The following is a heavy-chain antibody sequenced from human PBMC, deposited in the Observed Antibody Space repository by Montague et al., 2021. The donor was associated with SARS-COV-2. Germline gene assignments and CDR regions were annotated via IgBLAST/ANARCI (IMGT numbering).Heavy chain of an antibody. CDR2: ISSSGSP. CDR3: ARHHPVGGVRP. CDR1: GDSIKSGNYY. J-gene: IGHJ5*02. V-gene: IGHV4-61*02. D-gene: IGHD2-8*02. Sequence: TLSLTCTVSGDSIKSGNYYWSWIRQPAGKGLEWVGRISSSGSPNSSPSLRGRVIISIDASKNQFSLRLTSLTAADTAVYYCARHHPVGGVRPWGQGTLVTVSS.